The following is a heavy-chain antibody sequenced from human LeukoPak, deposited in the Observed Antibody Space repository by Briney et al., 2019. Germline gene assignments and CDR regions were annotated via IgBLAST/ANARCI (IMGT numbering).Heavy chain of an antibody. Sequence: GGSLRLSCAASGFPFSNYWMHWVRQAPGRGLVWVSCINTDGSITTYADSVKGRFTISRDNAKNTLCLQMNSLRAEDTAVYYCAREWDCSSTSCYLNAFDIWGQGTMVTVSS. CDR3: AREWDCSSTSCYLNAFDI. V-gene: IGHV3-74*01. CDR2: INTDGSIT. D-gene: IGHD2-2*01. J-gene: IGHJ3*02. CDR1: GFPFSNYW.